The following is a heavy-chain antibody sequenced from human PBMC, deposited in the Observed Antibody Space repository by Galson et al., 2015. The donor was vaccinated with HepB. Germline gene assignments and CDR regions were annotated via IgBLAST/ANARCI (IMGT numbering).Heavy chain of an antibody. Sequence: SLRLSCAASGFTFSSYTMHWVRQAPGKGLEWVALISSDEIHKIYADSVKGRFTISRDTSKNTLYLEMNSLRAEDTAVYYCARAHSDRWYGAYWGHGTLVTVAS. CDR3: ARAHSDRWYGAY. CDR2: ISSDEIHK. D-gene: IGHD3-10*01. J-gene: IGHJ4*01. CDR1: GFTFSSYT. V-gene: IGHV3-30-3*01.